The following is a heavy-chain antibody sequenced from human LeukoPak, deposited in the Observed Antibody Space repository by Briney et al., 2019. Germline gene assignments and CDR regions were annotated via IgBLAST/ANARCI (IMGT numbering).Heavy chain of an antibody. CDR2: IWYDGSNK. J-gene: IGHJ3*02. CDR1: GFTFSSYG. D-gene: IGHD3-10*01. Sequence: GGSLRLSCAASGFTFSSYGMHWVRQAPGKGLEWVAVIWYDGSNKYYADSVKGRFTISGDNSKNTLYLQMNSLRAEDTAVYYCARGPIWFGELLGAFDIWGQGTMVTVSS. V-gene: IGHV3-33*01. CDR3: ARGPIWFGELLGAFDI.